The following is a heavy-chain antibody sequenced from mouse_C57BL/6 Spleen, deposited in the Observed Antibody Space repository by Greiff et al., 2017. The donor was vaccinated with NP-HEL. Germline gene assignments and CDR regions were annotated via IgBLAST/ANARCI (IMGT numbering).Heavy chain of an antibody. CDR2: ISSGSSTI. V-gene: IGHV5-17*01. CDR1: GFTFSDYG. D-gene: IGHD1-1*01. CDR3: ARPLYGSSYDYYAMDY. Sequence: VQLQQSGGGLVKPGGSLKLSCAASGFTFSDYGMHWVRQAPEKGLEWVAYISSGSSTIYYADTVKGRFTISRDNAKNTLFLQMTSLRSEDTAMYYCARPLYGSSYDYYAMDYWGQGTSVTVSS. J-gene: IGHJ4*01.